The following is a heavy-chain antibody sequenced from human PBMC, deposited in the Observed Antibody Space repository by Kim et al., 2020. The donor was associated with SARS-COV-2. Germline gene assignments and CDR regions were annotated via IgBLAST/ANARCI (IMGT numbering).Heavy chain of an antibody. J-gene: IGHJ4*02. CDR3: ARVGITMPGNDY. Sequence: YYTNSGQDRFTISRDNSKNTLELQMNSLRAEDTAVYYCARVGITMPGNDYWGQGTLVTVSS. V-gene: IGHV3-66*01. D-gene: IGHD6-19*01.